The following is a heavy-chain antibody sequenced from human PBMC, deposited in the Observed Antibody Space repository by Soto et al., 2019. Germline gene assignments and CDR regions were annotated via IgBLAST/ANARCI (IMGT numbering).Heavy chain of an antibody. CDR2: ISAYNGNT. CDR1: GYTFTSHG. Sequence: QVPLVQSGAEVKKPGASVKVSCKASGYTFTSHGISWVRQAPGQGLEWMGWISAYNGNTNYAQKLQGRVTMTTDTSTSTAYMELRSLRSDDTAVYYCARVLTPRTIVTRKDRGDYWGQGTLVTVSS. D-gene: IGHD3-10*01. J-gene: IGHJ4*02. CDR3: ARVLTPRTIVTRKDRGDY. V-gene: IGHV1-18*01.